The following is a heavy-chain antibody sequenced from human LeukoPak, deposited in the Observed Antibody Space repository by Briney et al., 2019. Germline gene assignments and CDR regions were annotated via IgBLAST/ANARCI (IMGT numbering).Heavy chain of an antibody. CDR1: GLTFSSYA. V-gene: IGHV3-23*01. D-gene: IGHD1-7*01. J-gene: IGHJ6*03. CDR3: AKDREVCITGTTCYYYMDV. Sequence: TGGSLRLSCAASGLTFSSYAMSWVRQAPGMGLEWVSAISGSGGSTYYADSVKGRFTISRDNSKNTLYLQMNSLRAEDTAVYYCAKDREVCITGTTCYYYMDVWGKGTTVTVSS. CDR2: ISGSGGST.